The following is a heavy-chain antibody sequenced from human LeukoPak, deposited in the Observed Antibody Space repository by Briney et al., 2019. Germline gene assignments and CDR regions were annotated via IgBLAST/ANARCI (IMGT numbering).Heavy chain of an antibody. Sequence: SETLSLTCTVSGGSISNHYWSWIRQPPGKGLEWIGFIYATGRTDYNPSFTSRATVSVDMSKNQFSLKLSSVTAADTAVYYCGRHFGGSSGSFYTDYWGQGTLVTVSS. CDR3: GRHFGGSSGSFYTDY. D-gene: IGHD3-10*01. J-gene: IGHJ4*02. CDR1: GGSISNHY. CDR2: IYATGRT. V-gene: IGHV4-59*08.